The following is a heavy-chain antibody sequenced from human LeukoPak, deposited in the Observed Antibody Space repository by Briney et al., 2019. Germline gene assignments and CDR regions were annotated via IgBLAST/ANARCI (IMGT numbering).Heavy chain of an antibody. Sequence: GGSLRLSCAASGFTFSSYTMSWVRQAPGQGLEWVSTITTSDGNTYYADSVKGRFTVSRDNSKNTLFLQMNSLRAEDTAVYYCAKDGGLWVSAHWGDSWGRGTLVTVSS. CDR3: AKDGGLWVSAHWGDS. J-gene: IGHJ4*02. CDR1: GFTFSSYT. V-gene: IGHV3-23*01. CDR2: ITTSDGNT. D-gene: IGHD7-27*01.